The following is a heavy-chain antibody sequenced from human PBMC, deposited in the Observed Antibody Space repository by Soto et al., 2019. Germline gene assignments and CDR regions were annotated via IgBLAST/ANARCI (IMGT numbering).Heavy chain of an antibody. J-gene: IGHJ3*02. V-gene: IGHV3-74*01. CDR3: ASPGSYTSGWRNVFDI. D-gene: IGHD6-19*01. CDR2: IYSDGSST. Sequence: GGSLRLSCVASGTTSSSYWMHWVRQAPGKGLVWVSRIYSDGSSTSYADSVKGRFTISRDNAKNTLYLQMNSLRAEDTAVYYCASPGSYTSGWRNVFDIWGQGTMVTVSS. CDR1: GTTSSSYW.